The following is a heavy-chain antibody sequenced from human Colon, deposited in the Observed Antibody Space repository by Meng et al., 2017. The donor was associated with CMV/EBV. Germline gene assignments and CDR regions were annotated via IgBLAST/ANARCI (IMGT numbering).Heavy chain of an antibody. Sequence: ASVNVSCKASGYTFTSYYMHWVRQAPGQGLEWMGIINPSGGSTSYAQKFQGRVTMTRDTSTSTVYMELSSLRSEDTAVYYCARGTLIIAAAGAVDYWGQGTLVTVSS. CDR1: GYTFTSYY. J-gene: IGHJ4*02. D-gene: IGHD6-13*01. CDR2: INPSGGST. CDR3: ARGTLIIAAAGAVDY. V-gene: IGHV1-46*01.